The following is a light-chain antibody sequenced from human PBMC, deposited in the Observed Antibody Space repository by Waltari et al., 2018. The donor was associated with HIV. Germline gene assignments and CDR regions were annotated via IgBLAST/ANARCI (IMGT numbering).Light chain of an antibody. V-gene: IGLV2-11*01. CDR2: EVS. J-gene: IGLJ1*01. CDR1: STDIPYFDF. Sequence: QSALTQPRPVSGSPRQPFPITCTGPSTDIPYFDFASLYQQYPGKAPKVIIYEVSQRPSGVPDRFTASKSGITASLTISGLQDEDEADYYCCSYAGAYTYVFGTGTKVTVL. CDR3: CSYAGAYTYV.